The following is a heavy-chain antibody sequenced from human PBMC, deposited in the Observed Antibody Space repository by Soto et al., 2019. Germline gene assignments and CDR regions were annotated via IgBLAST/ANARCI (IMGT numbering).Heavy chain of an antibody. CDR1: GGSISSSSYY. CDR2: VYHSGST. D-gene: IGHD1-26*01. CDR3: ARVGRRRGFDY. J-gene: IGHJ4*02. V-gene: IGHV4-39*01. Sequence: QLQLQESGPGLVKPPETLSLTCTVYGGSISSSSYYWGWIRQPPGKGLEWIGSVYHSGSTYFNPSLKSRVTISVDTSKNQFSLKLSSVTAADTAVYFCARVGRRRGFDYWGQGTLVTVSS.